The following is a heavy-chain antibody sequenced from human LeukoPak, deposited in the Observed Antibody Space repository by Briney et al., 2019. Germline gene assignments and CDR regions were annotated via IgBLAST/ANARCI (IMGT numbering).Heavy chain of an antibody. J-gene: IGHJ4*02. V-gene: IGHV3-48*01. Sequence: GGSLRLSCAASGFTFSSYSMNWVRQAPGKGLEWVSYISSSSSTIYYADSVKGRFTISRDNAKNSLYLQMNSLRAEDTAVYYCASQDYNWNRLNWGQGTLVTVSS. D-gene: IGHD1-20*01. CDR3: ASQDYNWNRLN. CDR2: ISSSSSTI. CDR1: GFTFSSYS.